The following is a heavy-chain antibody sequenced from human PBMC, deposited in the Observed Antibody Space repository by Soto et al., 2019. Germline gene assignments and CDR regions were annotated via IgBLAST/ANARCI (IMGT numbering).Heavy chain of an antibody. V-gene: IGHV4-34*01. D-gene: IGHD3-10*01. CDR3: ARRQMVRGAIIPHYHYGLDV. CDR2: INHSGST. Sequence: SETLSLTCAVYGGSFRGYYWSWIRQPPGKGLEWIGEINHSGSTNYNVSLKSRVSISVDSSKNQFALKMNSVTAADTAVYYCARRQMVRGAIIPHYHYGLDVWGQGPSVT. CDR1: GGSFRGYY. J-gene: IGHJ6*01.